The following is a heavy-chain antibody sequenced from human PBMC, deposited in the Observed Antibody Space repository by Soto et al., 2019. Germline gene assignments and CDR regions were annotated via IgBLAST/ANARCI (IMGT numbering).Heavy chain of an antibody. CDR3: ARDKITGLFDY. CDR1: GGSISSYY. D-gene: IGHD2-8*02. CDR2: IYYNVNT. J-gene: IGHJ4*02. Sequence: PSETLSLTCTVSGGSISSYYWSWIRQPPGKGLEWIGYIYYNVNTNYNPSLKSRVTISVDTSKNQFSLKLTSVTAADTAVYYCARDKITGLFDYWGQGTQVTVSS. V-gene: IGHV4-59*12.